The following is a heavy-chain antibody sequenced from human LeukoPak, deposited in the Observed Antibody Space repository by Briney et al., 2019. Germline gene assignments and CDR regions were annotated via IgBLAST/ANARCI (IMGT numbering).Heavy chain of an antibody. J-gene: IGHJ6*02. Sequence: SETLSLTCAVYGGSFSGYYWSWIRQPPGKGLEWIGEINHSGSTNYNPSLKSRVTISVDTSKNQFSLKLSSVTAADTAVYYCARGKGITIFGASYYYGMDVWGQGTTVTVSS. CDR3: ARGKGITIFGASYYYGMDV. CDR1: GGSFSGYY. D-gene: IGHD3-3*01. CDR2: INHSGST. V-gene: IGHV4-34*01.